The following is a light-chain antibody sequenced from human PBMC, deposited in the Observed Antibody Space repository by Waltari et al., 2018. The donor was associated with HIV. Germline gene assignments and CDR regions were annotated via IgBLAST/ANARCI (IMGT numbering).Light chain of an antibody. CDR2: YDS. Sequence: SYVLTQSPSVPVAPGKTARITRGGNTIGSKRVQWYQQKPGQAPVLVIYYDSDRPSGIPERFSGSNSGNTATLTISRVEAGDEADYYCQVWDSSSGVVFGGGTRLTVL. V-gene: IGLV3-21*04. CDR1: TIGSKR. J-gene: IGLJ2*01. CDR3: QVWDSSSGVV.